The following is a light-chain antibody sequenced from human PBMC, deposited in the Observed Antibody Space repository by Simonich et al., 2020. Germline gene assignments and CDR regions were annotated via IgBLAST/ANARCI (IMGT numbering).Light chain of an antibody. CDR2: EDS. CDR3: YSTDSSGNHRV. Sequence: SYELTQPPSVSVSPGQTARNTCSGDAFPKKYAYWYQQKSGQAPLLVIYEDSKRPSGIPGGFSGSSSGTMATLTISGAQVEDEADYYCYSTDSSGNHRVFGGGTKLTVL. V-gene: IGLV3-10*01. J-gene: IGLJ2*01. CDR1: AFPKKY.